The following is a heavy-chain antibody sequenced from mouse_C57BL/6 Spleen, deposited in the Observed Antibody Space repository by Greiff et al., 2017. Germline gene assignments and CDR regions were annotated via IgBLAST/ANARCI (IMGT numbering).Heavy chain of an antibody. D-gene: IGHD1-3*01. CDR1: GYTFTSYW. CDR3: ARKGSGLDY. V-gene: IGHV1-52*01. CDR2: IDPSDSET. Sequence: QVQLKQPGAELVRPGSSVKLSCKASGYTFTSYWMHWVKQRPIQGLEWIGNIDPSDSETHYNQKFKDKATLTVDKSSSTAYMQLSSLTSEDSAVXYCARKGSGLDYWGQGTTLTVSS. J-gene: IGHJ2*01.